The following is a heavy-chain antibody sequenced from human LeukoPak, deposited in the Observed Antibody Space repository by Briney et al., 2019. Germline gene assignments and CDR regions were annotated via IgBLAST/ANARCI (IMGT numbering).Heavy chain of an antibody. CDR2: IPYDGRNR. J-gene: IGHJ4*02. V-gene: IGHV3-30*04. CDR3: VRDLIDAWGASPPTDY. CDR1: GFTFMNYA. D-gene: IGHD3-16*01. Sequence: PGGSLRLSCAVSGFTFMNYAMHWVRQAPGKGPQWVAVIPYDGRNRYYTDSVRGRFTISRDNSNNTLFLHMNSLRAEDTAVYFCVRDLIDAWGASPPTDYWGQGTLVTVSS.